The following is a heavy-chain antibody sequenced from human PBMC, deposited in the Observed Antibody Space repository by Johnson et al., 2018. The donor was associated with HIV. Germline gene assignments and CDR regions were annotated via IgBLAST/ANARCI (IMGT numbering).Heavy chain of an antibody. CDR3: TRDRVPAAIGLAYRGAFDI. CDR1: GFTFDDYG. Sequence: VQLVESGGGVVRPGGSLRLSCAASGFTFDDYGMSWVRQAPGKGLEWVSGINWNGGSTGYADSVKGRFTISRDNAKNSLYLQMNRLRAEDTALYYCTRDRVPAAIGLAYRGAFDIWGQGTMVTVSS. V-gene: IGHV3-20*04. D-gene: IGHD2-2*02. CDR2: INWNGGST. J-gene: IGHJ3*02.